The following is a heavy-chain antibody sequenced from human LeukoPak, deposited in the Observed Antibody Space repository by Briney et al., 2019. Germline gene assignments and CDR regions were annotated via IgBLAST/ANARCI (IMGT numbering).Heavy chain of an antibody. CDR2: ISGGGGST. CDR1: GFTFSSYA. CDR3: GKDRNVYCSGGSCYTL. V-gene: IGHV3-23*01. Sequence: GGSLRLSCTASGFTFSSYAMSWVRQPPGKGLEWVSLISGGGGSTYYADSVKGRFTISRDNSKNTLYLEMNSLRAEDTAVYYCGKDRNVYCSGGSCYTLWGQGTLVTVSS. D-gene: IGHD2-15*01. J-gene: IGHJ4*02.